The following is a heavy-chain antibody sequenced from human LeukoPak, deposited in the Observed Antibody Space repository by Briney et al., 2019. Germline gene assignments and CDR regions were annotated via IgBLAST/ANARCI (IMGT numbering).Heavy chain of an antibody. Sequence: SETLSLTCAVYGGSFSGYSWSWIRQPPGKGLEWIGEINHSGSTNYNPSLKSRITILVDTSKNQFSLKLSSVTAADTAVYYCARLEAAYYFDYWGQGTLVTVSS. CDR2: INHSGST. J-gene: IGHJ4*02. D-gene: IGHD6-13*01. V-gene: IGHV4-34*01. CDR1: GGSFSGYS. CDR3: ARLEAAYYFDY.